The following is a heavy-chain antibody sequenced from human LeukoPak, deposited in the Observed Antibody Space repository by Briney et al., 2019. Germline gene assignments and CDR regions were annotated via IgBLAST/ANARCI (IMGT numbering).Heavy chain of an antibody. CDR3: ARRSPGGTYYFDY. J-gene: IGHJ4*02. CDR1: GFTFNNYA. Sequence: QPGGSLRLSCAASGFTFNNYAMSWVRQAPGKGLGWVSSISGSDGFTFYADSVKGRFTISRDNSKNTQSLQMNSLRAEDTAVYYCARRSPGGTYYFDYWGQGALVTVSS. CDR2: ISGSDGFT. V-gene: IGHV3-23*01. D-gene: IGHD1-26*01.